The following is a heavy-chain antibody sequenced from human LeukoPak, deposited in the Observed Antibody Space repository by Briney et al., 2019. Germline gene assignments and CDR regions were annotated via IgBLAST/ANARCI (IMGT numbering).Heavy chain of an antibody. CDR3: TRDGDTIFGVVILKADY. J-gene: IGHJ4*02. Sequence: GGSLRLSCTASGFTFGDYATSWFRQAPGKGLEWVGFIRSKAYGGTTEYAASVKGGFTISRDDSKSIAYLQMNSLKTEDTAVYYCTRDGDTIFGVVILKADYWGQGTLVTVSS. D-gene: IGHD3-3*01. CDR2: IRSKAYGGTT. V-gene: IGHV3-49*03. CDR1: GFTFGDYA.